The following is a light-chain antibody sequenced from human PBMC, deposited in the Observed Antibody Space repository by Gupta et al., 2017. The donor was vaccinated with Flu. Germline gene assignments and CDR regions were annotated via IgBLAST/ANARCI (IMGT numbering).Light chain of an antibody. J-gene: IGLJ3*02. CDR1: SYNIGSNF. Sequence: QSVLTQPPSVSAAPGQKVTIPCPGSSYNIGSNFVSWYQQLPRTAPKLLIYENNKRPSGIPDRFSGSKSGASATLGITGLQTGDEADYYCLSWDSSLSAEVFGGGTKLTVL. CDR3: LSWDSSLSAEV. V-gene: IGLV1-51*02. CDR2: ENN.